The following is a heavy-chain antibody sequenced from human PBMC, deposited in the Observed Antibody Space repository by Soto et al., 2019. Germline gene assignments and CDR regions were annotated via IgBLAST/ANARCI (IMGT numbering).Heavy chain of an antibody. D-gene: IGHD1-7*01. CDR3: ARAVNNWNFCFDY. CDR2: INHLGSI. Sequence: SETLSLTCVVSGGSLSDYFWSWIRRPPGMALEWIGEINHLGSINYNPSLKSRVTISVDKSKNQFSLKLSSVTAADTAVYYCARAVNNWNFCFDYWGQGTLVTVSS. J-gene: IGHJ4*02. CDR1: GGSLSDYF. V-gene: IGHV4-34*01.